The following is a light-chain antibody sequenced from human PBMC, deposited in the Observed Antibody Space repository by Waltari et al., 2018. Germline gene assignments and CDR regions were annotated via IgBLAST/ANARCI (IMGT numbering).Light chain of an antibody. V-gene: IGLV6-57*01. CDR1: SGSIPTNY. Sequence: FMLTQPLSVSESPGKTVTISCTRSSGSIPTNYVQWYQQRPGSSPTAVIYEDNQRPSGVPDRFSGSIDSSSNSASLTISGLKTEDEADYYCQSYDNRNHWVFGGGTKLTVL. CDR3: QSYDNRNHWV. J-gene: IGLJ3*02. CDR2: EDN.